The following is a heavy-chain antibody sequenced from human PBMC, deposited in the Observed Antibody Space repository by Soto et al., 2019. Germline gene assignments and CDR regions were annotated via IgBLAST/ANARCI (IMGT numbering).Heavy chain of an antibody. J-gene: IGHJ4*02. CDR3: ARDKQWLLRTYFDY. D-gene: IGHD6-19*01. Sequence: ASVKVSCKASGYTFTSSGISCVRQAPGQGLEWMGWISAYNGDTNYALKFQGRVTMATDTSTNTAYMELRSLRSDDTAVYYCARDKQWLLRTYFDYWGQGTLVTVSS. CDR2: ISAYNGDT. CDR1: GYTFTSSG. V-gene: IGHV1-18*01.